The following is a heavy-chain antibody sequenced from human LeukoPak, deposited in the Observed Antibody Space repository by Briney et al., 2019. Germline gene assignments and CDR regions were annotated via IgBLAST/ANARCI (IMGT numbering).Heavy chain of an antibody. CDR3: ARRGGTYESSFGY. J-gene: IGHJ4*02. CDR2: IYPADSDT. V-gene: IGHV5-51*01. Sequence: GESLKISCKGSGYSFTNYWIGWVRQMPGKGLEWMGIIYPADSDTRYNPSFQGQVTISADKSISTAHLQWSGLKASDTAMYYCARRGGTYESSFGYWGQGTLVIVSS. D-gene: IGHD1-26*01. CDR1: GYSFTNYW.